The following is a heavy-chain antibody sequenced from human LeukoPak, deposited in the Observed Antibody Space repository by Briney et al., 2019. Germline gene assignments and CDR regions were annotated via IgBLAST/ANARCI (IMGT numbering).Heavy chain of an antibody. Sequence: ASVKVSCKASGYTFTSYGISWVRQAPGQGLEWMGWISAYNGNTNYAQKLQGRVTMTTDTSTNTAYMELRSLRSDDTAVYYCARGSSSMAASGTWIYYYYYMDVWGKGTTVIVSS. D-gene: IGHD6-13*01. V-gene: IGHV1-18*01. CDR3: ARGSSSMAASGTWIYYYYYMDV. J-gene: IGHJ6*03. CDR2: ISAYNGNT. CDR1: GYTFTSYG.